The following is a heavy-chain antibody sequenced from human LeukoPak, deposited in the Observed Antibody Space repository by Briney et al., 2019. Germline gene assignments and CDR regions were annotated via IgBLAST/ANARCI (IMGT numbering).Heavy chain of an antibody. Sequence: GGSLRLSCAASGFTFRNYNMNRVRQAPGKGLEWVSSITSSSGYIYYADSVKGRFTISRDNAKNSLYLQMNSLRAEDTAVYYCARDPGSLAVAYGYFQHWGQGTLVTVSS. D-gene: IGHD6-19*01. CDR3: ARDPGSLAVAYGYFQH. V-gene: IGHV3-21*01. J-gene: IGHJ1*01. CDR2: ITSSSGYI. CDR1: GFTFRNYN.